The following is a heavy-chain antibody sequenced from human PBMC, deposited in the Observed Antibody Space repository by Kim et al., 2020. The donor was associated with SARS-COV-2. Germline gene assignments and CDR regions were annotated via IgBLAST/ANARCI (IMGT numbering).Heavy chain of an antibody. J-gene: IGHJ4*02. CDR1: GVIFTNAW. CDR2: IRRKSDGGTA. Sequence: GGTLRLSCTASGVIFTNAWMGWVRQAPGKGLEWVGRIRRKSDGGTADYAAPFKGRFTISRDDSKNKLYLQMNSLQTEDTAVYYCTTPGGSSFYDWGQGTLVTVSS. D-gene: IGHD2-2*01. CDR3: TTPGGSSFYD. V-gene: IGHV3-15*01.